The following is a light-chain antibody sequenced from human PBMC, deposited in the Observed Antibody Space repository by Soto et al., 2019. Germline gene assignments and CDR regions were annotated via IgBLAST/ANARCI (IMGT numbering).Light chain of an antibody. CDR1: QSVGSN. V-gene: IGKV3-15*01. CDR3: QQYNNWPPWT. J-gene: IGKJ1*01. CDR2: GAS. Sequence: EIVMTQSPATLSVSPGERATLSCRASQSVGSNLAWYQQKPGQAPRLLIYGASTRATGIPARFSGSGSGTDFTLTISSLQSEDFATYYCQQYNNWPPWTFGQGTKVEIK.